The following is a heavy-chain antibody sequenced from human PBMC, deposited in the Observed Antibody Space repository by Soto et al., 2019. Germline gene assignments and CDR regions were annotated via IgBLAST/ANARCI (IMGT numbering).Heavy chain of an antibody. J-gene: IGHJ4*02. Sequence: QVQMGQSGTEVKKPGASVKVSCWASGYTFRNYGIAWVRQAPGQGREWMGWISPQSGDTMYAQKFQGRVTMTTDTSTSTAYLELRSLRSDDTAVYYCARERYESSGPPVHWGQGTLVTVSS. CDR1: GYTFRNYG. CDR2: ISPQSGDT. CDR3: ARERYESSGPPVH. D-gene: IGHD3-22*01. V-gene: IGHV1-18*04.